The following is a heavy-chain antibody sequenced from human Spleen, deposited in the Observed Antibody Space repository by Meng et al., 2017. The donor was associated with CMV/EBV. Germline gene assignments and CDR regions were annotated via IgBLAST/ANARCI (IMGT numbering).Heavy chain of an antibody. CDR2: ISHSGGS. Sequence: SETLSLTCAVYGGSFSGYYWSWVRQPPGKGLEWIGEISHSGGSNYNLSLKSRLTISIDTSRHQFSLRLSSVTAADTAVYFCARARPNYDFWSGWIDYWGQGALVTVSS. CDR1: GGSFSGYY. J-gene: IGHJ4*02. V-gene: IGHV4-34*01. D-gene: IGHD3-3*01. CDR3: ARARPNYDFWSGWIDY.